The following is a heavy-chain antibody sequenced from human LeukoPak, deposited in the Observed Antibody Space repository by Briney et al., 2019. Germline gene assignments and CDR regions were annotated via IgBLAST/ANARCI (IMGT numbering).Heavy chain of an antibody. D-gene: IGHD3-3*01. CDR3: ARHTGSLYDFWSGYIDY. CDR2: ISVYNGNT. J-gene: IGHJ4*02. Sequence: ASVKVSCKASGYTFTSYGISWGRQAPGEGLGWMGWISVYNGNTKYVQKFQGRVTMTTDTSTRTAYMELRSLRSDDTAVYYCARHTGSLYDFWSGYIDYWGQGTLVTVSS. V-gene: IGHV1-18*01. CDR1: GYTFTSYG.